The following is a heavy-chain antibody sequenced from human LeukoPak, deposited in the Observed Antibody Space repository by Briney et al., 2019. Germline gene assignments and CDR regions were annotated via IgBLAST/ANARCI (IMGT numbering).Heavy chain of an antibody. Sequence: PSETLSLTCTVSGGSISSSSYYWGWIRQPAGKGLEWIGRIYTSGSTNYNPSLKSRVTISVDTSKNQFSLKLSSVTAADTAVYYCARDRFESYYYDSSGYYHLDAFDIWGQGTMVTVSP. J-gene: IGHJ3*02. CDR2: IYTSGST. CDR3: ARDRFESYYYDSSGYYHLDAFDI. D-gene: IGHD3-22*01. CDR1: GGSISSSSYY. V-gene: IGHV4-61*02.